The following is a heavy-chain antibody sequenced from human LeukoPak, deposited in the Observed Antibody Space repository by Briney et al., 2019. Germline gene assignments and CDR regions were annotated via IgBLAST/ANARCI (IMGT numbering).Heavy chain of an antibody. J-gene: IGHJ3*02. CDR1: GGSISSSSYY. Sequence: NPSETLSLTCTVSGGSISSSSYYWGWIRQPPGKGLEWIGSVYYTGASYYNPSLKSRVTISIDTSKKHFSLKLTSVTAADTAVYYCARRREDIVVVAFDNWGQGTMVTVSS. CDR3: ARRREDIVVVAFDN. CDR2: VYYTGAS. V-gene: IGHV4-39*07. D-gene: IGHD2-15*01.